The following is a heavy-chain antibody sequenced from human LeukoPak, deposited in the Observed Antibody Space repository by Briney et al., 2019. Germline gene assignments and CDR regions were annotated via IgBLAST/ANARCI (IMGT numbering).Heavy chain of an antibody. D-gene: IGHD4-17*01. CDR1: GFTFSSYG. V-gene: IGHV3-33*01. CDR2: IWYDGSNK. Sequence: GGSLRLSCAASGFTFSSYGMHWVRQAPGKGLEWVAVIWYDGSNKYYADSVKGRFTISRDNSKNTLYLQMNSLRAEDTAVYYCARDGAGLDYGDYGIYGMDGWGQGTTVTVSS. J-gene: IGHJ6*02. CDR3: ARDGAGLDYGDYGIYGMDG.